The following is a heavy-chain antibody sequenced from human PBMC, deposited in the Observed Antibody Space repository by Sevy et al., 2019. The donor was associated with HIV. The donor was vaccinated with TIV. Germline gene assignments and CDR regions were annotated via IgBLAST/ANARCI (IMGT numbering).Heavy chain of an antibody. D-gene: IGHD1-26*01. J-gene: IGHJ4*02. CDR1: GFTISSNY. V-gene: IGHV3-53*01. Sequence: GGSLRLSCAASGFTISSNYMSWVRQAPGKGLEWVSVIYSGGSTYYADSVKGRFTISRDNSKNTLYLQMNSLRAEDTAVYYCARDGGQPGDSGSYGYWGQGTLVTVSS. CDR2: IYSGGST. CDR3: ARDGGQPGDSGSYGY.